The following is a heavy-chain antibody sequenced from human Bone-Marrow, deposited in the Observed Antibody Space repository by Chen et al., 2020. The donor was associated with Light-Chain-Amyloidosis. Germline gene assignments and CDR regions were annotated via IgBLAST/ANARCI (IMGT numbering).Heavy chain of an antibody. J-gene: IGHJ4*02. V-gene: IGHV5-51*01. D-gene: IGHD5-12*01. CDR3: ARRRDGYNFDY. CDR2: ICPDDSDA. CDR1: GYTLPNYW. Sequence: EVQLEQSGPEVKKPGESLKISCKGSGYTLPNYWIGWVRQMPGKGLEWMVVICPDDSDARYVPSFEGQVTISADKSITTAYLQWRSLKASDTAMYYCARRRDGYNFDYWGQGTLVTVSS.